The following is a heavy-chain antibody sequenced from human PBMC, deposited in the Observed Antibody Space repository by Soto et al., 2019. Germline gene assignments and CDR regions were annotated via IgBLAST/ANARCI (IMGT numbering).Heavy chain of an antibody. CDR3: ARNWDRGSLAY. J-gene: IGHJ4*02. CDR1: GASISSDY. V-gene: IGHV4-59*08. D-gene: IGHD3-10*01. CDR2: IYYGGSI. Sequence: SETLSLTCTVSGASISSDYWSWVRQPPGKGLEWIGFIYYGGSINYNPSLESRAAISVDTSKNQFSLKLTSVTAADTAVYYCARNWDRGSLAYWGQGTLVTVSS.